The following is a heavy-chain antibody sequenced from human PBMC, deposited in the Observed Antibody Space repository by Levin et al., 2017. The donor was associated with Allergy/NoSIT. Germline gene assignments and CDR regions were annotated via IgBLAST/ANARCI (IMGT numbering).Heavy chain of an antibody. CDR1: GGTFSSYP. J-gene: IGHJ3*02. CDR3: ARVGELMTTVVNPTVDDAFDI. D-gene: IGHD4-23*01. V-gene: IGHV1-69*04. Sequence: SVKVSCKASGGTFSSYPISWVRQAPGQGLEWMGRIIPILGIANYAQKFQGRVTITADKSTSTAYMELSSLRSEDTAVYYCARVGELMTTVVNPTVDDAFDIWGQGTMVTVSS. CDR2: IIPILGIA.